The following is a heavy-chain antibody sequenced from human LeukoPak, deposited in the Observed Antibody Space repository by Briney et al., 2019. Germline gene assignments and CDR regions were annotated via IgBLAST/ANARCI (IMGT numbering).Heavy chain of an antibody. CDR2: MIPIFGTA. Sequence: GASVKVSCKASGGTFSSYAISWVRQAPGQGLDWMGGMIPIFGTANYAQKFQGRVTITADESTSTAYMELSSLRSEDTAVYYCARAYSPPYYYYGMDVWGQGTTVTVSS. J-gene: IGHJ6*02. CDR1: GGTFSSYA. CDR3: ARAYSPPYYYYGMDV. D-gene: IGHD4-11*01. V-gene: IGHV1-69*01.